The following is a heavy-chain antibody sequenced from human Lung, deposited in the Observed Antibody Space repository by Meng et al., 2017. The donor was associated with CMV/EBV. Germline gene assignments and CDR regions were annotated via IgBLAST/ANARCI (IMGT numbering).Heavy chain of an antibody. J-gene: IGHJ5*02. CDR3: ARGSTSVTMIVVVFTAASLAYDA. D-gene: IGHD3-22*01. CDR1: GGSSSGYD. CDR2: INHRGST. Sequence: SXTLSLTCAVYGGSSSGYDWTWIRQSPGKGLEWIGEINHRGSTNYNPSLKSRLTISLDTSKNQFSLKLKSVTAADTAVYYCARGSTSVTMIVVVFTAASLAYDAWGQGXLVTVSS. V-gene: IGHV4-34*01.